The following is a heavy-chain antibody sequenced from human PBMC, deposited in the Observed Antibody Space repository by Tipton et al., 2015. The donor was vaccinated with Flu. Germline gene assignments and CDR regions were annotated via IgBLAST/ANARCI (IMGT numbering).Heavy chain of an antibody. D-gene: IGHD4-17*01. V-gene: IGHV3-48*03. J-gene: IGHJ6*02. CDR1: GFTLSSYE. CDR2: ISSSGSVT. Sequence: QLVQSGGGLVQPGGSLRLSCVASGFTLSSYEVNWVRQAPGKGLEWISYISSSGSVTSYADSVKGRFTISRDKAKNSLYLQMNSLRAEDTAVYYCARIRLDGEFSGSYYYYFGMDVWGQGP. CDR3: ARIRLDGEFSGSYYYYFGMDV.